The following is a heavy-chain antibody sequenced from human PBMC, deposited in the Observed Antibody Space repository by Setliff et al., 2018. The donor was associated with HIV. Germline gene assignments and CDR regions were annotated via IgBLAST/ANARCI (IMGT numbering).Heavy chain of an antibody. J-gene: IGHJ3*02. CDR1: GGSISSSSYY. V-gene: IGHV4-39*01. D-gene: IGHD3-22*01. CDR3: ARGGTYYHDSSGYVKSALDCFDI. CDR2: IYYGGII. Sequence: NPSETLSLTCTVSGGSISSSSYYWGWIRQPPGKGLEWIGSIYYGGIIDYNPSLKSRVTISVDTPKNQFSLKLNSVTAADTAVYHCARGGTYYHDSSGYVKSALDCFDIWGQGTMVTVSS.